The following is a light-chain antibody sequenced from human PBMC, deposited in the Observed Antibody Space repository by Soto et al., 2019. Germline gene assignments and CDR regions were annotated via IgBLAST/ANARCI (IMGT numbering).Light chain of an antibody. CDR1: QSVSSN. Sequence: EILMTQSPATLSVSPGERATLSCRASQSVSSNLAWYQQKPDQAPRLLLYGASTRATGVPARFSGSGSGTDFTLTVSSLQSEDFEVYYCQQYYNWPPWTFGLGTKV. CDR2: GAS. CDR3: QQYYNWPPWT. J-gene: IGKJ1*01. V-gene: IGKV3-15*01.